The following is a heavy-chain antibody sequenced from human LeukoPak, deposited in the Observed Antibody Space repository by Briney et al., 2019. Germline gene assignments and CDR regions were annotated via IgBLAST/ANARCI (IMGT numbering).Heavy chain of an antibody. V-gene: IGHV4-59*08. CDR1: GGSISGYY. CDR2: IYDEGNT. Sequence: SETLSLTCTVSGGSISGYYWSWVRQSSGKGLEWIANIYDEGNTKKNPSLKSRVIISRDMSKNQVSLKLTSVTAADTAIYYCARHIGAWAFDIWGQGTMVTVSP. J-gene: IGHJ3*02. CDR3: ARHIGAWAFDI.